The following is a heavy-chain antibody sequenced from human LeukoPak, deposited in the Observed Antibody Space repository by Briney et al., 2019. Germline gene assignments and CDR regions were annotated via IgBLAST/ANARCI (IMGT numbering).Heavy chain of an antibody. D-gene: IGHD6-13*01. CDR2: INSDGSST. J-gene: IGHJ6*03. Sequence: GGSLRLSCAASGFTFSSYWMHWVRQSPGKGLVWVSRINSDGSSTSYADSVKGRFTISRNNAKNTLYLQMNSLRAEDTAVYYCAREGSSSSWYGGYYYYYMDVWGKGTTVTVSS. CDR1: GFTFSSYW. CDR3: AREGSSSSWYGGYYYYYMDV. V-gene: IGHV3-74*01.